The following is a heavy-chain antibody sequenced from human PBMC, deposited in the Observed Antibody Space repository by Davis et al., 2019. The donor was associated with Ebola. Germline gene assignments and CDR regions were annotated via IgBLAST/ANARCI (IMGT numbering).Heavy chain of an antibody. V-gene: IGHV3-21*01. CDR2: ISSSSSYI. CDR1: GFTFSSYS. CDR3: AKAYSSSSALYYGMDV. Sequence: GESLKISCAASGFTFSSYSMNWVRQAPGKGLEWVSSISSSSSYIYYADSVKGRFTISRDNAKNSLYLQMNSLRAEDTAVYYCAKAYSSSSALYYGMDVWGQGTTVTVSS. D-gene: IGHD6-6*01. J-gene: IGHJ6*02.